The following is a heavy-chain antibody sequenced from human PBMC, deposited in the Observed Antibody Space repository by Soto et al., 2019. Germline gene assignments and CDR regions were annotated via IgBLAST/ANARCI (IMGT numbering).Heavy chain of an antibody. D-gene: IGHD2-15*01. J-gene: IGHJ6*02. CDR3: ARDILNCSGGSCHRGYGMDV. V-gene: IGHV3-30-3*01. CDR1: GFTLSSYA. CDR2: ISYDGSNK. Sequence: GGSLRLSCAASGFTLSSYAMHWVRQAPGKGLEWVAVISYDGSNKYYADSVKGRFTISRDNSKNTLYLQMNSLRAEDTAVYYCARDILNCSGGSCHRGYGMDVWGQGATVTVSS.